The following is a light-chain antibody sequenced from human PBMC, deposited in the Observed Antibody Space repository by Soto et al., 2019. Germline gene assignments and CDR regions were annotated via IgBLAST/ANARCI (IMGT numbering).Light chain of an antibody. CDR3: SSYTSSSTPWV. Sequence: QSALTQPASVSGSTGQSITTSCTGTSSEGGGYNYVSWYQQDPGKAPKLMIDEVSNRPSGVSNRFSGSKSGNTASLTISGLQAEDEADYYCSSYTSSSTPWVFGGGTKLTVL. J-gene: IGLJ3*02. V-gene: IGLV2-14*01. CDR1: SSEGGGYNY. CDR2: EVS.